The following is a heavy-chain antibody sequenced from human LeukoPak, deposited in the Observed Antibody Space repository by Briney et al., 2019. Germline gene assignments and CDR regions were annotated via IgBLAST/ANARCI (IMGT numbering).Heavy chain of an antibody. D-gene: IGHD6-13*01. V-gene: IGHV3-23*01. J-gene: IGHJ5*02. CDR1: GFTFSSYA. CDR3: AKDRGSSSWHGWFDP. CDR2: ISGSGGST. Sequence: GGSLRLSCAASGFTFSSYAMIWVRQAPGKGLEWVSAISGSGGSTYYADSVKGRFTISRDNSKNTLYLQMNSLRAEDTAVYYCAKDRGSSSWHGWFDPWGQGTLVTVSS.